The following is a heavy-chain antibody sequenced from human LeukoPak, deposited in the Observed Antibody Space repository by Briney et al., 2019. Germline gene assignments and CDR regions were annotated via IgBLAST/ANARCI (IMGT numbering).Heavy chain of an antibody. V-gene: IGHV2-70*12. CDR1: GFSLITSGMC. D-gene: IGHD3-22*01. CDR2: IDWDDDK. CDR3: AHRRDSSGYQYRWWFAP. J-gene: IGHJ5*02. Sequence: SGPALVKPTQTLTLTCTFSGFSLITSGMCVCWIRQPPGKALEWLALIDWDDDKYYSTSLKTRLTISKDTFKNQVVLTMTNVDPVDTATYYCAHRRDSSGYQYRWWFAPWGQGALVTVSS.